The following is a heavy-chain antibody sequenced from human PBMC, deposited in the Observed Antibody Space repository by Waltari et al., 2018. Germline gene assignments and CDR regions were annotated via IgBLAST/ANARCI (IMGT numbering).Heavy chain of an antibody. D-gene: IGHD6-13*01. Sequence: QVQLVQSGAEVKKPGASVKVSCKASGYTFTSYAINWVRQATGQGLEWMGWMNPNSGNTGYAQKFQGRVTITRNTSISTAYMELSSLRSEDTAVYYCAREGKGIAALGPIHGMDVWGQGTTVTVSS. CDR3: AREGKGIAALGPIHGMDV. CDR2: MNPNSGNT. CDR1: GYTFTSYA. J-gene: IGHJ6*02. V-gene: IGHV1-8*03.